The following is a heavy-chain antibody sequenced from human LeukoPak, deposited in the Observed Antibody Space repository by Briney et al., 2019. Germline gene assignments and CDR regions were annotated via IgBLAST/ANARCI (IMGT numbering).Heavy chain of an antibody. D-gene: IGHD2-8*02. CDR1: GFTLGRYV. CDR3: AKLPPRAVLVSDY. J-gene: IGHJ4*02. Sequence: GGSLRLSCAASGFTLGRYVMSWVRQAPGKGLEWVPSISAGGHNTYYADSVKGRFTISRDISKNTLYLQMDSLRAEDTAVYYCAKLPPRAVLVSDYWGQGTLVTVS. CDR2: ISAGGHNT. V-gene: IGHV3-23*01.